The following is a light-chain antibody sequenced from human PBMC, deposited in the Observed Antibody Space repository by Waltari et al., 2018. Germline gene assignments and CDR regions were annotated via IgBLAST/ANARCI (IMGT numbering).Light chain of an antibody. Sequence: EIVLTQSPGTLYLSPGERVTLSCRASQYITGSWMTWYHQKPVQAPRLLIYGASTRAPGVQDRFSGSGSGTDFTLTISRLEPEDSAVYYCQQYDGSVVTFGGGTKVEI. J-gene: IGKJ4*01. CDR1: QYITGSW. CDR2: GAS. V-gene: IGKV3-20*01. CDR3: QQYDGSVVT.